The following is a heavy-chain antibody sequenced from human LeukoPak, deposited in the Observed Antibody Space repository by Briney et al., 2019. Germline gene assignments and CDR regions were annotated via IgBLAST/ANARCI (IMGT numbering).Heavy chain of an antibody. J-gene: IGHJ4*02. CDR1: GYTFTSYY. CDR3: ARDIVVVPAAVLYYFDY. CDR2: INPSGGST. D-gene: IGHD2-2*01. V-gene: IGHV1-46*01. Sequence: ASVKVSCXASGYTFTSYYMHWVRQAPGQGLEWMGIINPSGGSTSYAQKFQGRVTMTRDTSTSTVYMELSSLRSEDTAVYYCARDIVVVPAAVLYYFDYWGQGNLVTVSS.